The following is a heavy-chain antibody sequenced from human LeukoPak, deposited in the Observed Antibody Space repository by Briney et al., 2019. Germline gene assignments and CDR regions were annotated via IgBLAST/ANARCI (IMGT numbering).Heavy chain of an antibody. J-gene: IGHJ5*02. V-gene: IGHV1-2*02. CDR1: GYTFTGYY. Sequence: ASVKVSCKASGYTFTGYYMHWVRQAPGQGLEWVGWINPNSGGTNYAQKFQGGVTMTRDTSISTAYMELSRLRSDDTAVYYCARGPQRGYYDSSGYFPGFDPWGQGTLVTVSS. CDR2: INPNSGGT. CDR3: ARGPQRGYYDSSGYFPGFDP. D-gene: IGHD3-22*01.